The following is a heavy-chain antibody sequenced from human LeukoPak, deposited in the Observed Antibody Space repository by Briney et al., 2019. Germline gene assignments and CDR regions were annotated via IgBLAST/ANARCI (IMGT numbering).Heavy chain of an antibody. Sequence: PGGSLRLSCAASGFTFSSSAMSWVRQAPGKGLEWVSAISGSGGSTYYADSVKGRFTISRDNSKNTLYLQMNSLRAEDTAVYYCAKRDYGDYVGYFDYWGQGTLVTVSS. CDR2: ISGSGGST. J-gene: IGHJ4*02. D-gene: IGHD4-17*01. CDR1: GFTFSSSA. V-gene: IGHV3-23*01. CDR3: AKRDYGDYVGYFDY.